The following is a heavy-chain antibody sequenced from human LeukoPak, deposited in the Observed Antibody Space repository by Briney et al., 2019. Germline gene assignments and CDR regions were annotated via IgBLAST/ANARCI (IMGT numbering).Heavy chain of an antibody. V-gene: IGHV3-7*03. Sequence: QAGGSLRLSCAASGFTVSSNYMSWVRQAPGKGPEWVGDIKTDGSGKYYVGSVKGRFTISRDNAKNSLYLQMNSLRAEDTAVYYCARDSLIQYGSGSYWGFDYWGQGILVTVSS. CDR1: GFTVSSNY. D-gene: IGHD3-10*01. CDR2: IKTDGSGK. CDR3: ARDSLIQYGSGSYWGFDY. J-gene: IGHJ4*02.